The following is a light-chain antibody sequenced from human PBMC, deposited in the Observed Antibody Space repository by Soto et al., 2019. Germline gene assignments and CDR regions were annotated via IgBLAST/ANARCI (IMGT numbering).Light chain of an antibody. CDR3: QQYGNSPIT. V-gene: IGKV3-20*01. Sequence: EIVLTQSPGTLSLPPGERATLSCRASQSVSSSSLAWYQQKPGQAPRLLIYGASSMVTGIPDRFSGSGSGTDFTLTISRLEPEDFAVYYCQQYGNSPITFGQGTRLEIK. CDR1: QSVSSSS. CDR2: GAS. J-gene: IGKJ5*01.